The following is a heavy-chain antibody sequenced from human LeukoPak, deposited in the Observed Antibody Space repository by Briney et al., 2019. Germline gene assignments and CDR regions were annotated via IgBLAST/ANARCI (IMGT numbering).Heavy chain of an antibody. J-gene: IGHJ6*03. V-gene: IGHV3-7*01. CDR1: GFTFSNYW. CDR3: ARAKAGSSWYGSWKNYYYMDV. D-gene: IGHD6-13*01. Sequence: GGSLRLSCAASGFTFSNYWMSWVRQAPGRGLEWVANIKQDGSEKYYVDSVKGRFTISRDNAKNSLYLQMNSLRAEDTAVYYCARAKAGSSWYGSWKNYYYMDVWGKGTTVTVSS. CDR2: IKQDGSEK.